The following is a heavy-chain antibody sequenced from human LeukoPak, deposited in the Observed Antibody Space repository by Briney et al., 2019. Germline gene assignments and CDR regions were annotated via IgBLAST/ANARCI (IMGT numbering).Heavy chain of an antibody. CDR1: GGSISSSTYY. Sequence: SETLSLTCTVSGGSISSSTYYWAWIRQPPGKGLEWIGSIYYSGSTFYKPSLRSRVAISVDTSKNQFSLKVYSVTAADTAVYYCARELAGAGDYWGQGTLVTVSS. V-gene: IGHV4-39*01. CDR3: ARELAGAGDY. J-gene: IGHJ4*02. CDR2: IYYSGST. D-gene: IGHD6-19*01.